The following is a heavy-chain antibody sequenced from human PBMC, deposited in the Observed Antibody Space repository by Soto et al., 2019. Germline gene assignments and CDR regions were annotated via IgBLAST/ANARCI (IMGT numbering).Heavy chain of an antibody. J-gene: IGHJ4*02. CDR3: ASPRWNYIY. V-gene: IGHV4-34*01. CDR2: MNDSGST. D-gene: IGHD1-7*01. CDR1: GGSFSGYY. Sequence: QVQLQQWGAGLLKPSETLSLTCAVSGGSFSGYYWSWIRQPPGKGLEWIGEMNDSGSTKYNASLASRVAISVDTSTGHFSLTLTSVTAADTAVYYCASPRWNYIYWGQGTLVAVSS.